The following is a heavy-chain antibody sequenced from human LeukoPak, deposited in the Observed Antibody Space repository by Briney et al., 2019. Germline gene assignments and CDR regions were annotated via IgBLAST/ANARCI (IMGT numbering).Heavy chain of an antibody. CDR3: ATRRGGYYSG. J-gene: IGHJ4*02. CDR2: INHSGST. CDR1: GGSFSGYY. V-gene: IGHV4-34*01. Sequence: PSETLSLTCAVYGGSFSGYYWSWIRQPPGKGLEWIGEINHSGSTNYNPSLKSRVTISVDTSKNQFSLKLSSVTDADTAVYYCATRRGGYYSGWGQGTLVTVSS. D-gene: IGHD3-22*01.